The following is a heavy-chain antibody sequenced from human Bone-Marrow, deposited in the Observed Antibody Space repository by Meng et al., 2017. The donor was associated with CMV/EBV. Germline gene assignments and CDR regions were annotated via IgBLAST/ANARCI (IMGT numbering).Heavy chain of an antibody. Sequence: GSLRLSCTVSGGSISSSRYYWGWIRQPPGKGLEWIGSIYYSGTTYYNPSLKSRVTSRVTISLDTSNNQFSLRLTSVTAADTAVYYCARVIVLIPAAIPSDNWFNPWGQGPLVPSPQ. V-gene: IGHV4-39*07. CDR2: IYYSGTT. J-gene: IGHJ5*02. D-gene: IGHD2-2*01. CDR3: ARVIVLIPAAIPSDNWFNP. CDR1: GGSISSSRYY.